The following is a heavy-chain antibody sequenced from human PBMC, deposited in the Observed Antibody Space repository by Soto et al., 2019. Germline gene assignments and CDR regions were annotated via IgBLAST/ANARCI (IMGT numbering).Heavy chain of an antibody. Sequence: GASVKVSCKTSGYTFTSYAINWVRQAPGQGLEWMGWIFAYNGNTNYAQKFQGRLTTTTDTSTNTAYMELRSLRSDDTAVYYCARDQVDLDYWGQGTLVTVSS. CDR2: IFAYNGNT. CDR1: GYTFTSYA. V-gene: IGHV1-18*01. J-gene: IGHJ4*02. CDR3: ARDQVDLDY.